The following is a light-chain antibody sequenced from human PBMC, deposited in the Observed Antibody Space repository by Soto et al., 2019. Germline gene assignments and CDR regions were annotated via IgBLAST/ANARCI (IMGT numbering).Light chain of an antibody. CDR1: QSVSSY. V-gene: IGKV3D-15*01. CDR3: QKYNSDPET. Sequence: EIVIAQSPATLSVSPGERATLSCRASQSVSSYLAWYQQTPGQAPRLLIYGAFNRDTGIPDRFSGSGSGTDFTLTSSRLETEDVETYYCQKYNSDPETFGQGTKVDI. CDR2: GAF. J-gene: IGKJ1*01.